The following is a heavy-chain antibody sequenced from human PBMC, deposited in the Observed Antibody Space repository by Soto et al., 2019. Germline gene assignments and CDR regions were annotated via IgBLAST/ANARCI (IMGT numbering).Heavy chain of an antibody. J-gene: IGHJ6*02. Sequence: PSETLSLTCTVSGVSITSSNFYYWNWIRHLPGKGLEWIGYIYYDVTTYYNPSLKSRVTISVDTSKNKFSLKLSSVTAADTAVYFCSGDIVVVPAATQPSYGMDVWGQGTTVTVSS. V-gene: IGHV4-30-4*08. D-gene: IGHD2-2*01. CDR1: GVSITSSNFYY. CDR2: IYYDVTT. CDR3: SGDIVVVPAATQPSYGMDV.